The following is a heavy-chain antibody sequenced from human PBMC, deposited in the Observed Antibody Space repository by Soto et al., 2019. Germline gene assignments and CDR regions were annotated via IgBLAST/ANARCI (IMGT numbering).Heavy chain of an antibody. J-gene: IGHJ6*02. CDR2: IYYSGST. V-gene: IGHV4-30-4*01. D-gene: IGHD2-2*01. CDR1: CVSISSGDYY. Sequence: SGTLSLTCTVSCVSISSGDYYWSWIRQPPGKGLEWIGYIYYSGSTYYNPSLKSRVTISVDTSKNQFSLKLSSVTAADTAVYYCARDHIVLVPAAKGFYYYGMDVWGQGTTVT. CDR3: ARDHIVLVPAAKGFYYYGMDV.